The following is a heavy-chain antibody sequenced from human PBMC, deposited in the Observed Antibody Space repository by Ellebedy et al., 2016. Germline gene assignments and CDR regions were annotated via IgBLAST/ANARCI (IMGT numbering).Heavy chain of an antibody. CDR1: GFTFDDYA. V-gene: IGHV3-30-3*01. CDR2: ISYDGSNK. Sequence: GGSLRLSXAASGFTFDDYAMHWVRQAPGKGLEWVAVISYDGSNKYYADSVKGRFTISRDNSKNTLYLQMNSLRAEDTAVYYCARDLETHYYDSSGYPADYWGQGTLVTVSS. CDR3: ARDLETHYYDSSGYPADY. D-gene: IGHD3-22*01. J-gene: IGHJ4*02.